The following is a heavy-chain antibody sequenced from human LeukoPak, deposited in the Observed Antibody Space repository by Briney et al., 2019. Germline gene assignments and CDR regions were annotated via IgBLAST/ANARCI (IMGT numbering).Heavy chain of an antibody. CDR3: ASTAVVVAATHDYFDY. CDR1: GFTLSSYW. J-gene: IGHJ4*02. D-gene: IGHD2-15*01. V-gene: IGHV3-7*01. Sequence: GGSLRLSCAASGFTLSSYWMSWVRQAPGKGLEWVANIKQDGSEKYYVDSVKGRFTISRDNAKNSLYLQMNSLRAEDTAVYYCASTAVVVAATHDYFDYWGQGTLVTVSS. CDR2: IKQDGSEK.